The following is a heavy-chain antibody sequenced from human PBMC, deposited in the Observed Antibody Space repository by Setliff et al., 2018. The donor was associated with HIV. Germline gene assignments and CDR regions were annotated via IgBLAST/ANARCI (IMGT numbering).Heavy chain of an antibody. CDR2: IYYSGRT. CDR3: AKTVVGDSYALPNDGFDI. J-gene: IGHJ3*02. CDR1: GYSISSGYY. D-gene: IGHD3-16*01. V-gene: IGHV4-38-2*02. Sequence: SETLSLTCTVSGYSISSGYYWGWIRQPPGKGLEWIGSIYYSGRTYYNPSLKSRVTISVDTSNNRFSLKLSSVTALDTAVYYCAKTVVGDSYALPNDGFDIWGQGTMVTVSS.